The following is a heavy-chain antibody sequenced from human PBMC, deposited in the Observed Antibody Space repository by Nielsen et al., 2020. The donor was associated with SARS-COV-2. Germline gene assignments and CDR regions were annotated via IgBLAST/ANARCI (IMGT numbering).Heavy chain of an antibody. J-gene: IGHJ6*02. V-gene: IGHV4-59*12. CDR2: IYYSGST. CDR1: GGSISSYY. Sequence: SETLSLTCTVFGGSISSYYWSWIRQPPGKGLEWIGDIYYSGSTNYNPPPKSRVTISVDTSTNHLSLKLSSVTAADTAVCYCARAGGYSYGYVYYYYCMDVWGQGTTVTVSS. D-gene: IGHD5-18*01. CDR3: ARAGGYSYGYVYYYYCMDV.